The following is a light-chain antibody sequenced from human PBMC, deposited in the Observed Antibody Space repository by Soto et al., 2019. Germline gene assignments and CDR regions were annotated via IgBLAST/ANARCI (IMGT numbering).Light chain of an antibody. CDR1: HGISSY. CDR3: QHYNSYSEA. Sequence: VIWRTQSPSLLSASTGDRVTISCRMSHGISSYLAWYQQKPGKAPELLIYAASTLQSGVPSRFSGSGSGTDFTLTISCLQSEDFATYYCQHYNSYSEAFGQGTKVDIK. CDR2: AAS. V-gene: IGKV1D-8*01. J-gene: IGKJ1*01.